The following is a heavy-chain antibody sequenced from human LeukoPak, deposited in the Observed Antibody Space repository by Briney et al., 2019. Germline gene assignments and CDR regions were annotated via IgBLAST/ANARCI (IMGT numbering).Heavy chain of an antibody. Sequence: GGSLRLSCAASGFRLGSYWMTWVRQAPGKGLEWVANIKQDGRTAYYVDSVKGRFTISRDNAKNSLYLQMNSLRDEDTAVYYCTRTGPYSYCSSTSCHDYWGQGTLVTVSS. CDR1: GFRLGSYW. V-gene: IGHV3-7*01. CDR3: TRTGPYSYCSSTSCHDY. J-gene: IGHJ4*02. CDR2: IKQDGRTA. D-gene: IGHD2-2*01.